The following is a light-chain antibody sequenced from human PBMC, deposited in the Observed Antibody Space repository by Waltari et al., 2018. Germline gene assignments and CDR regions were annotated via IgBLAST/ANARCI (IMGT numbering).Light chain of an antibody. CDR3: QQYNDRPRT. CDR2: AAS. Sequence: EIVMTPSPATLSVSHGDRVTLSCRSSQSVSYNLAWYQQKPGQAPRLLIYAASTRATGIPARFSGSGSGSAFSLIISSLQSEDFAVYYCQQYNDRPRTFGQGTKVEIK. J-gene: IGKJ1*01. V-gene: IGKV3-15*01. CDR1: QSVSYN.